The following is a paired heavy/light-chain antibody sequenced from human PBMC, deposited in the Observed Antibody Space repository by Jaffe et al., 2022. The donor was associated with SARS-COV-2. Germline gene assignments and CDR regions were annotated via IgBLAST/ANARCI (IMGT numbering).Light chain of an antibody. CDR3: SAWDTSLRAWV. CDR1: SNNVGNEG. J-gene: IGLJ3*02. CDR2: RNN. Sequence: QAGLTQSPSVSTGLRQTATLICTGDSNNVGNEGVAWLQQHQGHPPKLLSHRNNNRPSGISERFSASRSGNTASLTITGLQPADEADYYCSAWDTSLRAWVFGGGTKLTVL. V-gene: IGLV10-54*04.
Heavy chain of an antibody. CDR3: VKEGVGAFDI. J-gene: IGHJ3*02. Sequence: DVQLVESGGGLVQPGGSLRLSCAASGFTISNSWMHWVRQGPGRGLVWVSHIKGDDSATYYADSVKGRFTISRDNAKNTLYLQMNSLRVEDTALYFCVKEGVGAFDIWGQGTMVTVSS. CDR2: IKGDDSAT. CDR1: GFTISNSW. V-gene: IGHV3-74*01. D-gene: IGHD1-26*01.